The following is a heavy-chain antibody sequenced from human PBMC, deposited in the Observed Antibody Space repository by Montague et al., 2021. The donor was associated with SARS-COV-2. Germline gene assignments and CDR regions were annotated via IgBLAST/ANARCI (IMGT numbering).Heavy chain of an antibody. Sequence: TLSLTCTVSGVSISSGTYYWSWIRQPAGKGLEWIGRVYTSGSTNYNPSLESRATLSVDTSKNQFSLKLRSVTAADTAVHFCATTGLSGESWFDPWGQGTLVAVSS. J-gene: IGHJ5*02. CDR3: ATTGLSGESWFDP. CDR2: VYTSGST. D-gene: IGHD7-27*01. V-gene: IGHV4-61*02. CDR1: GVSISSGTYY.